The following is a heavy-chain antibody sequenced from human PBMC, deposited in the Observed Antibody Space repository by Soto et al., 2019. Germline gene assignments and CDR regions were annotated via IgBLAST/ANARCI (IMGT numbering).Heavy chain of an antibody. J-gene: IGHJ4*02. CDR2: ISGGTSST. CDR3: AKERWAAAGTPTLDY. CDR1: GFTFSSYA. D-gene: IGHD6-13*01. Sequence: EVQLLESGGGLVQPGGSLRLSCAASGFTFSSYAMSWVRQAPGKGLERVSAISGGTSSTHYADSVKGRFTISRDNSKNTLNLQMNSLRAEDTAVYYCAKERWAAAGTPTLDYWGQGTLVTVSS. V-gene: IGHV3-23*01.